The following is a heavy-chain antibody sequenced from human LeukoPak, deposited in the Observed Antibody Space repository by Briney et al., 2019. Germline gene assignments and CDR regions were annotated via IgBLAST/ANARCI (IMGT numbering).Heavy chain of an antibody. CDR3: ANGSYLDY. Sequence: GGSLRLSCAASGFTFSSYGMHWVRQAPGKGLEWVAVISYDGSNKYYADSVKGRFTISRDNSKNTLYLQMNSLRAEDTAVYYCANGSYLDYWGQGTLVTASS. D-gene: IGHD1-26*01. CDR2: ISYDGSNK. J-gene: IGHJ4*02. CDR1: GFTFSSYG. V-gene: IGHV3-30*18.